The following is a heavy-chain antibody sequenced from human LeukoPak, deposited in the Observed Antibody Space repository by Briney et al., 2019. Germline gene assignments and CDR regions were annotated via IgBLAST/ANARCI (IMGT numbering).Heavy chain of an antibody. J-gene: IGHJ3*02. CDR3: ARTNRSHYTIVGATADAFDI. CDR1: GGTFSSYA. D-gene: IGHD1-26*01. Sequence: GASVKVSCKASGGTFSSYAISWVRQAPGQGLEWMGRIIPILGIANYAQKFQGRVTITADKSTSTAYMELSSLRSEDTAVYYCARTNRSHYTIVGATADAFDIWGQGTMVTVSS. CDR2: IIPILGIA. V-gene: IGHV1-69*04.